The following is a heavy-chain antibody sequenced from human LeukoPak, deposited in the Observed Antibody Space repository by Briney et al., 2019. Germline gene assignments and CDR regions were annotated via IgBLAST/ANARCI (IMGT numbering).Heavy chain of an antibody. CDR2: IVVGSGNT. Sequence: GASVKVSCKASGFSFTNSAVQWVRQARGQRLEWIGWIVVGSGNTNYAQKFQERVTITRDMSTSTAYMELSSLRSEDTAVYYCAAAGMGAAAGTTVAYYMDVWGKGTTVTVSS. CDR3: AAAGMGAAAGTTVAYYMDV. V-gene: IGHV1-58*01. CDR1: GFSFTNSA. D-gene: IGHD6-13*01. J-gene: IGHJ6*03.